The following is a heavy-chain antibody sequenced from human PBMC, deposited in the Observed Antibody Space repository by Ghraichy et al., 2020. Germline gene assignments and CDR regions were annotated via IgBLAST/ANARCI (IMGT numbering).Heavy chain of an antibody. D-gene: IGHD2-15*01. V-gene: IGHV3-74*01. CDR2: INSDGSGP. CDR3: ARGGGGYCSGGACYPFDY. J-gene: IGHJ4*02. CDR1: GFTFSSYW. Sequence: GGSLRLSCAASGFTFSSYWMHWVRQAPGKGLVWVSRINSDGSGPSYADSVKGRFTISRDNAKNTLYLQMNSLRAEDTAVYYCARGGGGYCSGGACYPFDYWGQVTLVTVSS.